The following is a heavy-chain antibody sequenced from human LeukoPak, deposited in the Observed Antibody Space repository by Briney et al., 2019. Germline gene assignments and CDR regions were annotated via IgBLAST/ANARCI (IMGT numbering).Heavy chain of an antibody. V-gene: IGHV4-39*01. J-gene: IGHJ4*02. CDR1: GGSISNSSYY. Sequence: SETLSLTCTVSGGSISNSSYYWGWIRQPPGKGLEWIGSIYYSGSTYYNPSLKSRVTISVDTSKNQFSLKLSSVTAADTAVYYCARQPWWELPHKIYYFDYWGQGTLVTVSS. CDR3: ARQPWWELPHKIYYFDY. D-gene: IGHD1-26*01. CDR2: IYYSGST.